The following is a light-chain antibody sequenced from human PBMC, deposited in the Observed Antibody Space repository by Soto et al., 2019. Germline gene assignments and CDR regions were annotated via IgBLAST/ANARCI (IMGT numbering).Light chain of an antibody. Sequence: IQLTQSPSSLSASVGDRVTVTCRASQSINIYLNWYQQKPGKAPTLLIYAASSLQSGVPSTFSGGGSRTDFTLTISSLQTEDFATYYCQQSYRSPYTFGQGTKLEIK. V-gene: IGKV1-39*01. CDR2: AAS. CDR1: QSINIY. CDR3: QQSYRSPYT. J-gene: IGKJ2*01.